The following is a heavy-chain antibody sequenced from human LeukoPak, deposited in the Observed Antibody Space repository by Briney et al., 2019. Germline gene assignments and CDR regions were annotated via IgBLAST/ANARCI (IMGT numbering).Heavy chain of an antibody. D-gene: IGHD6-13*01. CDR1: GGSFNTDSYC. J-gene: IGHJ4*02. CDR2: MYYSGTT. Sequence: PSETLSLTCTVSGGSFNTDSYCWGWIRQPPGKGLEWIAYMYYSGTTYYNPSLKSRVTISIDKSKNQFSLNLNSVTAADTAVYYCARGTPPSSSCYDHWGQGTLVTVSS. V-gene: IGHV4-39*07. CDR3: ARGTPPSSSCYDH.